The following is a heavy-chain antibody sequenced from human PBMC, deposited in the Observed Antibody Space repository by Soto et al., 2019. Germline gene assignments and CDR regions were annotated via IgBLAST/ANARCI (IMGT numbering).Heavy chain of an antibody. D-gene: IGHD1-26*01. Sequence: SETLSLTCTVSGGSLSSYYWSWIRQPPEKGLEWIGYIYYTGSTNYNPSLNSRVTISVDTSKNQFSLKVTSVTAADTAVYYCARDSGSGSLWGQGTLVTVSS. CDR3: ARDSGSGSL. CDR1: GGSLSSYY. J-gene: IGHJ1*01. V-gene: IGHV4-59*12. CDR2: IYYTGST.